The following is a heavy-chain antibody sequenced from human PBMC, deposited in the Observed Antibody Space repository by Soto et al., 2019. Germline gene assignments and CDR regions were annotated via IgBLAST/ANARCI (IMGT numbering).Heavy chain of an antibody. CDR1: GFTFSSYA. D-gene: IGHD3-16*01. CDR2: ISYDGSNK. V-gene: IGHV3-30-3*01. J-gene: IGHJ4*02. CDR3: ARNNPEMITRAQFDY. Sequence: QVQLVESGGGVVQPGSSLRLSCAASGFTFSSYAMHWVRQAPGKGLEWVAVISYDGSNKYYADSVKGRFTISRDNSKNTLYLQMNSLRAEDTAVYYCARNNPEMITRAQFDYWGQGTLVTVSS.